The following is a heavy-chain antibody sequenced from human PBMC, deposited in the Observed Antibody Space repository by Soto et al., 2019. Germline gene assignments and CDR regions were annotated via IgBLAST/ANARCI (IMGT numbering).Heavy chain of an antibody. CDR2: IHYTGDS. CDR1: GANVSNYY. Sequence: SETLSLTCTVSGANVSNYYWNWVRPPPGKGLEWIGYIHYTGDSKYNPSLKSRVTMSVDTSKNQFSLKMTSVTAADTAVYYCARWGHPAVKAYDIWGQGAMVTVSS. D-gene: IGHD2-21*01. CDR3: ARWGHPAVKAYDI. V-gene: IGHV4-59*02. J-gene: IGHJ3*02.